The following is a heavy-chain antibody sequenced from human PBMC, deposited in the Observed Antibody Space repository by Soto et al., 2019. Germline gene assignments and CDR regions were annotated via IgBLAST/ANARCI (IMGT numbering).Heavy chain of an antibody. J-gene: IGHJ4*02. D-gene: IGHD5-18*01. V-gene: IGHV4-31*03. CDR1: GGSISSGGYY. Sequence: QVQLQESGPGLVKPSQTLSLTCTVSGGSISSGGYYWSWIRQYPGKGLEWIGYISYSGSTYYNPSFKSRFTIFADTSTNQFFLKVNSVTAAGTPAYCSARENYIYGAFDCWGQGTLVTVSS. CDR3: ARENYIYGAFDC. CDR2: ISYSGST.